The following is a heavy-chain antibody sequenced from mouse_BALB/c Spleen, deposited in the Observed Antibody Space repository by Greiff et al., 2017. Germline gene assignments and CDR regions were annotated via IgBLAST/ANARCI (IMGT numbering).Heavy chain of an antibody. Sequence: VQVVESGPGLVAPSQSLSITCTVSGFSLTRYGVHWVRQPPGKGLEWLGVIWAGGSTNYNSALMSRLSISKDNSKSQVFLKMNSLQTDDTAMYYCAREGYVYFDYWGQGTTLTVSS. V-gene: IGHV2-9*02. CDR1: GFSLTRYG. D-gene: IGHD3-1*01. CDR3: AREGYVYFDY. J-gene: IGHJ2*01. CDR2: IWAGGST.